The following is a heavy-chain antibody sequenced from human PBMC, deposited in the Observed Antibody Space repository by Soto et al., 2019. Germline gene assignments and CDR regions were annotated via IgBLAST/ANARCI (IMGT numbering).Heavy chain of an antibody. V-gene: IGHV3-23*01. CDR1: GFTFSSHA. J-gene: IGHJ4*02. CDR3: ARDLWWYLH. Sequence: EVQLLESGGGLVQPGGALRLSCAASGFTFSSHAMSWVRQAPGKGLEWISSISAGSEGAYYADSVKGRFTISRDHSNNPLYLQMNSLRAEDTAVYYFARDLWWYLHWGQGTLVTVSS. CDR2: ISAGSEGA. D-gene: IGHD2-15*01.